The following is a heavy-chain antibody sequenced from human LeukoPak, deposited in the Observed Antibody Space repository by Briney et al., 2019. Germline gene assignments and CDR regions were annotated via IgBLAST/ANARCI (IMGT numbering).Heavy chain of an antibody. CDR1: GYTFTSYG. D-gene: IGHD3-16*01. CDR2: INPNSGGI. CDR3: ARDPGDRRLGD. V-gene: IGHV1-2*06. J-gene: IGHJ4*02. Sequence: ASVKVSCKASGYTFTSYGISWVRQAPGQGLEWMGRINPNSGGINYAQKFQGRVTMTRDTSISTAYMELSRLRSDDTAVYYCARDPGDRRLGDWGQGTLVTVSS.